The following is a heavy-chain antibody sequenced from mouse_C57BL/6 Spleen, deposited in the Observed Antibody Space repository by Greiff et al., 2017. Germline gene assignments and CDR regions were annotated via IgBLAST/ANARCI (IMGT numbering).Heavy chain of an antibody. Sequence: VQRVESGPELVKPGAPVKISCKASGYAFSSSWMNWVKQRPGKGLEWIGRIYPGDGDTNYNGKFKGKATLTADKSSSTAYMQLSSLTSEDSAVYFGAREGDYYGLLFDDWGQGTTLTVSS. CDR1: GYAFSSSW. CDR2: IYPGDGDT. D-gene: IGHD1-2*01. J-gene: IGHJ2*01. V-gene: IGHV1-82*01. CDR3: AREGDYYGLLFDD.